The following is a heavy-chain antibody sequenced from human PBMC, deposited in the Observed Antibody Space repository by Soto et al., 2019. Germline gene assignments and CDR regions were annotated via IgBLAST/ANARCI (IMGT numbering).Heavy chain of an antibody. CDR3: AALVRYDYGDYVFDY. CDR2: IYYSGST. V-gene: IGHV4-59*01. D-gene: IGHD4-17*01. CDR1: GGSISSYY. J-gene: IGHJ4*02. Sequence: QVQLQESGPGLVKPSETLSLTCTVSGGSISSYYWSWIRQPPGKGLEWIGYIYYSGSTNYHPSLKSRVTISVDTSKNQFSLKLSSVTAADTAVYYCAALVRYDYGDYVFDYWGQGTLVTVSS.